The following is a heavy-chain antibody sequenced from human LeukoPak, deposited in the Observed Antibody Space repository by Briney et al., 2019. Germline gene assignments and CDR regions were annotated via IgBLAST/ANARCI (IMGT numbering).Heavy chain of an antibody. D-gene: IGHD6-19*01. CDR3: ARDYKAGAGGWFDS. CDR1: GFTFSSYA. Sequence: PGRSLRLSCAASGFTFSSYAMHWVRQAPGKGLEWVAVISYDGSNKYYADSVKGRFTISRDNSKNTLYLQMNSLRAEDTAVYYCARDYKAGAGGWFDSWGQGTLVTVSS. CDR2: ISYDGSNK. J-gene: IGHJ5*01. V-gene: IGHV3-30*04.